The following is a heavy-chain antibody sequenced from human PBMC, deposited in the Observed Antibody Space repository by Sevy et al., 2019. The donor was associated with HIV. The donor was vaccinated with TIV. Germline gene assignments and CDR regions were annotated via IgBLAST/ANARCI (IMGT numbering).Heavy chain of an antibody. Sequence: SETLSLTCTVSSASITSYYWSWIRQPPGKGLEWIGYMYYSGGSSYNSSLKSRLTISIDTSKNQLSLKLSSVTAADTAVYYCSRGDSVWWGVDVWGKGTTVTVSS. CDR3: SRGDSVWWGVDV. V-gene: IGHV4-59*01. J-gene: IGHJ6*04. D-gene: IGHD2-15*01. CDR1: SASITSYY. CDR2: MYYSGGS.